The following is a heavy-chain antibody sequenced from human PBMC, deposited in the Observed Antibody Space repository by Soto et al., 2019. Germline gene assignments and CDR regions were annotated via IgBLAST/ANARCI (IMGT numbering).Heavy chain of an antibody. CDR1: GGSISTSSYY. V-gene: IGHV4-39*01. Sequence: QLQLQESGPGLVKPSETLSLTCTVSGGSISTSSYYWGRIRQPPGEGLECMGGFYNSGSTYYNSSLKNRVTISVDTSKNKFSLKLSPVTAADTAVYFCARVCPTKYYGSGIVWFDPWGQGTLVTVSS. D-gene: IGHD3-10*01. CDR3: ARVCPTKYYGSGIVWFDP. CDR2: FYNSGST. J-gene: IGHJ5*02.